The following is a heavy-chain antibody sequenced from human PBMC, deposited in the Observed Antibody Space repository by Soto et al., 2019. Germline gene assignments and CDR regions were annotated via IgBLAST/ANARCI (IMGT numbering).Heavy chain of an antibody. D-gene: IGHD6-19*01. V-gene: IGHV3-9*01. CDR1: GFTFDDYA. J-gene: IGHJ3*02. CDR3: ASYIAVAGLVDAFDI. CDR2: ISWDSAVI. Sequence: QAGGSLRLSCAASGFTFDDYAIHWVRQAPGKGLEWVSGISWDSAVIDYAVSVKGRFTIGRDNARNSLYLQMNSLRDEDTAVYYCASYIAVAGLVDAFDIWGQGTMVTVSS.